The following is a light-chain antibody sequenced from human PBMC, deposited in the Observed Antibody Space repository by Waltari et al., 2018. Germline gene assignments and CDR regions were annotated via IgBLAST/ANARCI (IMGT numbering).Light chain of an antibody. Sequence: EIVLKQSPATLSLSPGERATLSCRASQSVSSYLAWYQQKPGQAPRLLIYDASNRATGIPARCSGSGSGTDFTLTISSLEPEDFAVYYCQQRSNWPPYTFGQGTKLEIK. CDR1: QSVSSY. CDR2: DAS. J-gene: IGKJ2*01. V-gene: IGKV3-11*01. CDR3: QQRSNWPPYT.